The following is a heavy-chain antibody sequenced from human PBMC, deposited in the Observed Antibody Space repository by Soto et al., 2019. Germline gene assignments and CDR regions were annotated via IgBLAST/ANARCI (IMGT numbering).Heavy chain of an antibody. J-gene: IGHJ3*02. V-gene: IGHV1-69*02. Sequence: QVQLVQSGAEVKKPGSSVKVSCKASGGTFSSYTISWVRQAPGQGLEWMGRIIPILGIANYAQKFQGRVTITADKSTSTAYMELSSLRSEDTAVYYCARAMRYPMVRENNDAFDIWGQGTMVTVSS. D-gene: IGHD3-10*01. CDR2: IIPILGIA. CDR3: ARAMRYPMVRENNDAFDI. CDR1: GGTFSSYT.